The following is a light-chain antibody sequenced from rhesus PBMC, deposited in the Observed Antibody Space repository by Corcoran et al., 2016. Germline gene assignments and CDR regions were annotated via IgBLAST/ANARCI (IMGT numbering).Light chain of an antibody. CDR3: QETSNLTWT. Sequence: EIVMTQSPATLSLSPGETATISCRTSQSVSSYVAWYQQKPWQAPRLRIYGASSRATGIPDRFSGRGSGKYFTLTISSLEPEDFAVYYCQETSNLTWTFGQGTKVEIK. CDR2: GAS. V-gene: IGKV3-31*02. J-gene: IGKJ1*01. CDR1: QSVSSY.